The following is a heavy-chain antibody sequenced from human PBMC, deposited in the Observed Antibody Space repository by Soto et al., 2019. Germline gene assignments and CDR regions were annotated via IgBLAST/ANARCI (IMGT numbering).Heavy chain of an antibody. CDR2: ISGSSTTI. D-gene: IGHD3-22*01. Sequence: EVRLVESGGGLVQPGGSLRLSCAASGFTFSNYNMNWVRQAPGKGLEWVSYISGSSTTIDYADSVKGRFTISRDNAKNSLYLQMNSLRVEDTAVYYCARGRSHYYYTSGYSDYWGQGTLVTVSS. CDR3: ARGRSHYYYTSGYSDY. J-gene: IGHJ4*02. CDR1: GFTFSNYN. V-gene: IGHV3-48*01.